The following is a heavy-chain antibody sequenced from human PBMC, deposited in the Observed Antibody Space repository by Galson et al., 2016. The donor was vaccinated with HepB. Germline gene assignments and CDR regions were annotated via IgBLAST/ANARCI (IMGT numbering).Heavy chain of an antibody. CDR3: ADSSGSYYDAFDI. CDR1: GFTMDSDY. CDR2: LYRVGTT. D-gene: IGHD3-22*01. J-gene: IGHJ3*02. V-gene: IGHV3-53*01. Sequence: SLRLSCAASGFTMDSDYISWVRQAPGKGLEWIALLYRVGTTHYANSIQGRFTISRDHSKTTLFLQMNNLRVDGTATYFCADSSGSYYDAFDIWGPGTVVTVTS.